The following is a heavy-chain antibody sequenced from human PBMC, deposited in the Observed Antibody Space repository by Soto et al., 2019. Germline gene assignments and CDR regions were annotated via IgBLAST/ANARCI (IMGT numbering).Heavy chain of an antibody. CDR1: GITISNYP. CDR3: VKGDGGYPSTAPH. V-gene: IGHV3-23*01. CDR2: ISGSGDRT. Sequence: EVQLLESGGGLVQPGGSLRLSCAASGITISNYPMSWVRQAPGKGLDWVSGISGSGDRTYYADSAKGRFTISKDISRNSRYLQLDSLGVQDTVVYFCVKGDGGYPSTAPHWGQGTLVTVSS. J-gene: IGHJ4*02. D-gene: IGHD3-22*01.